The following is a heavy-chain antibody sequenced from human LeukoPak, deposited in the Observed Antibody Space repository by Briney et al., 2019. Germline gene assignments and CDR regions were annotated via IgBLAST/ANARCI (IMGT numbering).Heavy chain of an antibody. J-gene: IGHJ4*02. D-gene: IGHD1/OR15-1a*01. CDR2: INPNNGDT. V-gene: IGHV1-2*02. Sequence: APVKVSCKASGYTLTDKYLHWVRQAPGQGLEWMGWINPNNGDTTYAQKFQGRVTMTRDTSISTAYMELSRLTSDDTAVYYCAREEQYNMYFDYWGQGTLVTVSS. CDR3: AREEQYNMYFDY. CDR1: GYTLTDKY.